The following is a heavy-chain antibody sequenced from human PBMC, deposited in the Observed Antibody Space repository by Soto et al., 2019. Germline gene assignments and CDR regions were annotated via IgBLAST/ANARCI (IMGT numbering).Heavy chain of an antibody. V-gene: IGHV3-23*01. J-gene: IGHJ4*02. D-gene: IGHD1-1*01. CDR3: AKLGTMGVFDN. CDR1: GFTFSSYA. CDR2: ITFRGDNT. Sequence: EVQLLESGGGLVPPGGSLRLSCAASGFTFSSYAMSWVRQAPGEGLEWLAGITFRGDNTYYADSVKGRFTLSRDNSRNRLDLQMNSLKVEDPALYYCAKLGTMGVFDNWGQGTLLTVSS.